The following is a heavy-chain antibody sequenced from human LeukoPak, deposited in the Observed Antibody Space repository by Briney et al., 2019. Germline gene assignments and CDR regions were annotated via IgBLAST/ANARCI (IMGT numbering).Heavy chain of an antibody. D-gene: IGHD2-2*01. CDR1: GFIFGGYT. V-gene: IGHV3-23*01. CDR2: ISGSGGST. J-gene: IGHJ6*03. CDR3: ATNVVVPAAPHYYYYYMDV. Sequence: GGSLRLSCAGSGFIFGGYTMNWVRQAPGKGLEWVSAISGSGGSTYYADSVKGRFTISRDNSKNTLYLQMNSLRAEDTAVYYCATNVVVPAAPHYYYYYMDVWGKGTTVTVSS.